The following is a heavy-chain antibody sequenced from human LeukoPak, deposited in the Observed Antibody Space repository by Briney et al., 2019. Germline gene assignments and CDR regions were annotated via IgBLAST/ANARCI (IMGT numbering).Heavy chain of an antibody. CDR1: GFTFCSYA. CDR3: ARYSGSYSTTRRFDY. CDR2: IKQDGSEK. J-gene: IGHJ4*02. Sequence: GGSLRLSCAASGFTFCSYAMSWVRQAPGKGLEWVANIKQDGSEKYYVDSVKGRFTISRDNAKNSLYLQMNSLRAEDTAVYYCARYSGSYSTTRRFDYWGQGTLVTVSS. V-gene: IGHV3-7*01. D-gene: IGHD1-26*01.